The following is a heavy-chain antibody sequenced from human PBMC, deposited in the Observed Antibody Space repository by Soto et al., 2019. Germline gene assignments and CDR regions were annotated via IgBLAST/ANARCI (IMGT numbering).Heavy chain of an antibody. J-gene: IGHJ3*02. CDR1: GGSITTGGRY. Sequence: QVRLQEWGPGLVKPSQTLSLKCSVSGGSITTGGRYWSWIRQLPGQGLEWIGDIYYSGNTYYNASLESRVSISVEADKNQFSLIVRFVTAEDSAVYYCAVALVCTGSDGFDSWRKGRLGTFSS. CDR2: IYYSGNT. CDR3: AVALVCTGSDGFDS. V-gene: IGHV4-31*02. D-gene: IGHD5-12*01.